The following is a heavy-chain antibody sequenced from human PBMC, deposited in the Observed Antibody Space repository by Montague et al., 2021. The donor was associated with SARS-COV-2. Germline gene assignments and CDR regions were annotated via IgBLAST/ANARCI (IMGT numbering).Heavy chain of an antibody. J-gene: IGHJ4*02. CDR2: IYYSGST. D-gene: IGHD3-3*01. Sequence: TLSLTCTVSGGSISSGGYYWSWIRQHPGKGLEWIGYIYYSGSTXYNPSLKSRATISVDTSKNQFSLKLSSVTAADTAVYYCARAKRITIFGVVNEIDYWGQGTLVTVSS. CDR3: ARAKRITIFGVVNEIDY. CDR1: GGSISSGGYY. V-gene: IGHV4-31*03.